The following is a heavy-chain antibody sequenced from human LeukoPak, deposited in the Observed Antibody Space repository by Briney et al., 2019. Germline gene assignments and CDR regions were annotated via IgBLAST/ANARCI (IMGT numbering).Heavy chain of an antibody. CDR3: ARDRPPRF. CDR2: IYHSGST. CDR1: GGSISSGGYY. Sequence: TSQTLSLTCTVSGGSISSGGYYWSWIRQPPGKGLEWIGYIYHSGSTYYNPSLKSRVTISVDRSKNQFSLKLSSVTAADTAVYYCARDRPPRFWGQGTMVTVSS. V-gene: IGHV4-30-2*01. J-gene: IGHJ3*01.